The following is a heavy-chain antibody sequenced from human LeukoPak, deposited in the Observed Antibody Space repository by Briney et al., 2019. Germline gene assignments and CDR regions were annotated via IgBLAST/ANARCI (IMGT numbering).Heavy chain of an antibody. V-gene: IGHV3-23*01. D-gene: IGHD2-15*01. J-gene: IGHJ4*02. CDR2: ISGSGGST. CDR3: ARDLSGYSDY. CDR1: GFTFSSYA. Sequence: GGSLRLSCAASGFTFSSYAMSCVRQAPGKGLEWVSAISGSGGSTYYADSVKGRFTISRDTAKNTLYLEMNSLGAEDTAVYYCARDLSGYSDYWGQGTLVTVSS.